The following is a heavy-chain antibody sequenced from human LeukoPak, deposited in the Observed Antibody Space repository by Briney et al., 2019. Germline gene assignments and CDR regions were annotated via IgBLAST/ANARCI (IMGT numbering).Heavy chain of an antibody. D-gene: IGHD2-2*01. CDR2: ISGSGGST. CDR3: AKGGPPVPAATQYFQH. J-gene: IGHJ1*01. V-gene: IGHV3-23*01. Sequence: GGSLRLSCAASGFTFSSYAMSWVRQAPGKGLEWVSAISGSGGSTYYADSVKGRFTISRDNSKNTLYLQMNSLRAEDTAVYYCAKGGPPVPAATQYFQHWGQGTLVTVSS. CDR1: GFTFSSYA.